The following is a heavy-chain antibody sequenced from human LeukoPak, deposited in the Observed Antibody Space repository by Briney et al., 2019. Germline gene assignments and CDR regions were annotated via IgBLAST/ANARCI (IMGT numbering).Heavy chain of an antibody. V-gene: IGHV3-21*01. D-gene: IGHD4-17*01. CDR1: GFTFSSYS. J-gene: IGHJ4*02. CDR3: ARARMTTVTTAFDY. CDR2: ISSSSSYI. Sequence: GGSLRLSCAASGFTFSSYSMNWVRQAPGKGLEWVSSISSSSSYIYYADSVKGRFTISSDNAKNSLYLQMNSLRAEDTAVYYCARARMTTVTTAFDYWGQGTLVTVSS.